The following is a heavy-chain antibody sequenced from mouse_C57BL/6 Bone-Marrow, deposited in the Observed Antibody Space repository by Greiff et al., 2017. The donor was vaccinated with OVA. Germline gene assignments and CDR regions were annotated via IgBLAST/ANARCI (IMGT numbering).Heavy chain of an antibody. CDR1: GYTFTSYW. D-gene: IGHD3-2*02. CDR2: IDPNSGGT. V-gene: IGHV1-72*01. J-gene: IGHJ2*01. CDR3: ARGSSGSSYYFDY. Sequence: VQLQQSGAELVKPGASVKLSCKASGYTFTSYWMHWVKQRPGRGLEWIGRIDPNSGGTKYNEKFKSKATLTVDKPSSTAYMQLSSLTSEDSAVYYCARGSSGSSYYFDYWGQGTTLTVSS.